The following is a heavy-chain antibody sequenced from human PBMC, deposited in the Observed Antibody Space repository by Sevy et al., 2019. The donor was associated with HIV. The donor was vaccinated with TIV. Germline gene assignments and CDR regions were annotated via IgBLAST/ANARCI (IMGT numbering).Heavy chain of an antibody. CDR3: STDPIIVLLVTDGMDV. D-gene: IGHD2-8*02. J-gene: IGHJ6*02. CDR2: IKSKTDGGTI. Sequence: GGSLRLSCAASGFTFSNAWMSWVRQAPGKGLEWVGRIKSKTDGGTIDYAASVKGRFTISRDDSKNTVYLQMNSLKSEDTAVYYCSTDPIIVLLVTDGMDVWGQGTTVTVSS. V-gene: IGHV3-15*01. CDR1: GFTFSNAW.